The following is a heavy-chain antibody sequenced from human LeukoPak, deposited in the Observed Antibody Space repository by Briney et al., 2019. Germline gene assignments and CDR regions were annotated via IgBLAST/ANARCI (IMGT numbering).Heavy chain of an antibody. CDR1: GGTFSSYA. CDR3: ARDSTSGPRYEQWLVRTKDNPVPFDY. J-gene: IGHJ4*02. V-gene: IGHV1-69*04. Sequence: SVKVSCKASGGTFSSYAISWVRQAPGQGLEWMGRIIPILGIANYAQKFQGRVTITADTSTSTAYMELRSLRSDDTAVYYCARDSTSGPRYEQWLVRTKDNPVPFDYWGQGTLVTVSS. CDR2: IIPILGIA. D-gene: IGHD6-19*01.